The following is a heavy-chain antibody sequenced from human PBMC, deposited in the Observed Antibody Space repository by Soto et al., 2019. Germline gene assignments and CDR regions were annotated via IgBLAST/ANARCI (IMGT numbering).Heavy chain of an antibody. Sequence: ASVPDSRLSSGYTYTSYVISWLRQAPGQGREWMGCSSAYNGNTKYAQKLQGRLTMPTDTSTSTAYMELRTLRSDDTAVYYCACVGSIVAPNALDYWGQGTLFTVSS. CDR2: SSAYNGNT. J-gene: IGHJ4*02. D-gene: IGHD5-12*01. CDR1: GYTYTSYV. V-gene: IGHV1-18*04. CDR3: ACVGSIVAPNALDY.